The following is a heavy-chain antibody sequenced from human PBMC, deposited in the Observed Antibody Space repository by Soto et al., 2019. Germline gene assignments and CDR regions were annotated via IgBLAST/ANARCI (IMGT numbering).Heavy chain of an antibody. J-gene: IGHJ6*02. D-gene: IGHD6-13*01. CDR1: GGTFSSYA. Sequence: QVQLVQSGAEAKQPGSSVKVSCKTSGGTFSSYAISWVRQAPGQGLEWMGGIVALFRTTNYAQKFQGRVTITADTYTYTVYMELSGLRSGDTAVYYCARWGYSSTWANLLDRSGLDVWGQGTTVTVSS. V-gene: IGHV1-69*06. CDR2: IVALFRTT. CDR3: ARWGYSSTWANLLDRSGLDV.